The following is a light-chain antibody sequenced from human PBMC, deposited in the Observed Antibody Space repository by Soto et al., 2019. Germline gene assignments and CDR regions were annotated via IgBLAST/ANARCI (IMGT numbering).Light chain of an antibody. V-gene: IGLV2-8*01. CDR2: EVT. CDR3: CSYAASNTFV. Sequence: QSALAQPPSASGSPGQSVTISCTGASSDVGGYNYVSLYQQHPGKAPKLMIYEVTKRPSGVPDRFSGSKSGNTASLTVSGLQAEDETDYYCCSYAASNTFVFGTGTKLTVL. CDR1: SSDVGGYNY. J-gene: IGLJ1*01.